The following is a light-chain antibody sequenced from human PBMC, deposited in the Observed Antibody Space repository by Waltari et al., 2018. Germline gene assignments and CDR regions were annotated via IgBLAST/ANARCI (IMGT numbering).Light chain of an antibody. Sequence: DVVLTQSPLSLPVTPGQSASISCRSSQSLVHTNGNTYLNWFHQRPGQSPRRLIYLVSNRDSGVAGRFSGSGSDTDFTLKINRVEAEDVGIYYCLQGTHWPPHTFGQGTKVEI. CDR3: LQGTHWPPHT. CDR2: LVS. V-gene: IGKV2-30*02. CDR1: QSLVHTNGNTY. J-gene: IGKJ2*01.